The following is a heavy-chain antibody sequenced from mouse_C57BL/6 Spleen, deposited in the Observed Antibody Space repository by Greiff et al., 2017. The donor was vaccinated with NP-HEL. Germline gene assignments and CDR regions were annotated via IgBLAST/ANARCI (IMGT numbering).Heavy chain of an antibody. J-gene: IGHJ3*01. V-gene: IGHV5-4*03. CDR3: ARLLDYYGSSPWFAY. D-gene: IGHD1-1*01. Sequence: EVKLMESGGGLVKPGGSLKLSCAASGFTFSSYAMSWVRQTPEKRLEWVATISDGGSYTYYPDNVKGRFTISRDNAKNNLYLQMSHLKSEDTAMYYCARLLDYYGSSPWFAYWGQGTLVTVSA. CDR1: GFTFSSYA. CDR2: ISDGGSYT.